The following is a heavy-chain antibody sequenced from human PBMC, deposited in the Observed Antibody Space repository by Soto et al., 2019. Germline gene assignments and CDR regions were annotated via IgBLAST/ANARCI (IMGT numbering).Heavy chain of an antibody. CDR2: ISSHGAST. V-gene: IGHV3-64*02. Sequence: EVQLVESGEGLVQPGGSLRLSCAASGFTFTSYSMHWVSQAPGKGLECVSAISSHGASTYYADSVKGRFTISRDNSKNALYLQMDSLRVDDMAVYYCARESPAGSFDYWGQGTLVTVSS. J-gene: IGHJ4*02. CDR3: ARESPAGSFDY. CDR1: GFTFTSYS. D-gene: IGHD1-26*01.